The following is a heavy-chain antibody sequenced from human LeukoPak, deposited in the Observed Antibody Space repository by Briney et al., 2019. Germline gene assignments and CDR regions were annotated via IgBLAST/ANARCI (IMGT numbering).Heavy chain of an antibody. CDR2: ISSSGSTI. D-gene: IGHD3-10*01. Sequence: SYISSSGSTIYYADAVQGRFTISRDNSKNSLYLQMNSLRAEDTAVYYCARNSGSYYQWGQGTLVTVSS. CDR3: ARNSGSYYQ. V-gene: IGHV3-48*03. J-gene: IGHJ4*02.